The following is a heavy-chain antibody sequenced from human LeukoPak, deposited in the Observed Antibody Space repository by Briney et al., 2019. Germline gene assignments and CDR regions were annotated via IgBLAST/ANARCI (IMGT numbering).Heavy chain of an antibody. Sequence: GGSLRLSCAASGFTFSSYVVSWIRQSPGKGPEWISYVMSGRGSTNYADSVKGRFTISRDNAKNSVALQLDGLRADDTAVYFCTRERRGSYYAFESWGQGTLVTVSS. CDR2: VMSGRGST. CDR1: GFTFSSYV. J-gene: IGHJ4*02. V-gene: IGHV3-11*05. D-gene: IGHD3-16*01. CDR3: TRERRGSYYAFES.